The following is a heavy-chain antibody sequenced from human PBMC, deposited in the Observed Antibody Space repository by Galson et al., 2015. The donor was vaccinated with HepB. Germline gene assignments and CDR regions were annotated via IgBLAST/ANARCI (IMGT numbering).Heavy chain of an antibody. CDR1: DGSISSGGYY. J-gene: IGHJ4*02. CDR3: AREGSGPFDY. CDR2: IYYSGST. Sequence: TLSLTCAVSDGSISSGGYYWSWIRQPPGKGLEWIGYIYYSGSTYYNPSLKSRVTISVDTSKNQFSLKLSSVTAADTAVYYCAREGSGPFDYWGQGTLVTVSS. D-gene: IGHD2-15*01. V-gene: IGHV4-30-4*01.